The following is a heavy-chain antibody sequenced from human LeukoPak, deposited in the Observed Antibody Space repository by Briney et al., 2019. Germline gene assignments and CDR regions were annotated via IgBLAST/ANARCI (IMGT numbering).Heavy chain of an antibody. Sequence: SVKVSCKASGGTFSSYAISWVRQAPGQGLEWMGGIIPIFGTANYAQKFQGRVTITTDQTTTTAYMELSSLSSEDTAVYYCARVGRSRGSLPNSYYYMDVWGKGTTVTVSS. V-gene: IGHV1-69*05. CDR2: IIPIFGTA. D-gene: IGHD2-15*01. CDR1: GGTFSSYA. J-gene: IGHJ6*03. CDR3: ARVGRSRGSLPNSYYYMDV.